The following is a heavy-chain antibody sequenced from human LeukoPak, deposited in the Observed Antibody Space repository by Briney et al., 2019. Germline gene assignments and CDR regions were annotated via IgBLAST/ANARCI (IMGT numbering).Heavy chain of an antibody. CDR2: ITGSGSTI. J-gene: IGHJ4*03. CDR1: GYTFSDYD. Sequence: GGSLRLSCAASGYTFSDYDMSWVRQAPGKGLEWVAYITGSGSTIFYAESVKGRVTFPKDNYKSLVYMEMDSLRSDDTAVYYCARPTSSGWYSHWGQGTVVTVSS. D-gene: IGHD6-19*01. V-gene: IGHV3-11*04. CDR3: ARPTSSGWYSH.